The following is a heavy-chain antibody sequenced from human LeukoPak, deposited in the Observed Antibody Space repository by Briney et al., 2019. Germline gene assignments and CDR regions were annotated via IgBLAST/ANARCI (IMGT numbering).Heavy chain of an antibody. CDR1: GFTFSSYA. CDR3: AKDGSGQWLGYTYFDY. V-gene: IGHV3-23*01. J-gene: IGHJ4*02. Sequence: PRGSLRLSCAAPGFTFSSYAMSSVRQAPGKGLEWVSAISGSGGSTYYADSVKGRFTISRDNSKNTLYLQMNSLRAEDTAVYYCAKDGSGQWLGYTYFDYWGQGTLVTVSS. D-gene: IGHD6-19*01. CDR2: ISGSGGST.